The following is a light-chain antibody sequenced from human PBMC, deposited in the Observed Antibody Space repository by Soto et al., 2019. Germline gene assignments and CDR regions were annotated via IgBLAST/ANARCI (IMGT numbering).Light chain of an antibody. CDR2: EVN. Sequence: QSALTQPPSASGSPGQSVTISCTGASSDVGAYNYVSWYQQYPGKAPKLMIYEVNKRPSGVPDRFSGSKSGKTASLTVSGLQPEDEAVYHCTSYAGSNIWVFGGGTKLTVL. CDR1: SSDVGAYNY. CDR3: TSYAGSNIWV. V-gene: IGLV2-8*01. J-gene: IGLJ3*02.